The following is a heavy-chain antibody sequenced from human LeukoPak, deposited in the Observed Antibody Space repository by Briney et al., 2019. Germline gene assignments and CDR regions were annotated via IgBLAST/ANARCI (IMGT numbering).Heavy chain of an antibody. Sequence: SETLSLTCTVSGGSISNYYWSWIRQPPGKGLEWIGYIDYSGSTNYNPSLKSRVTVSVDTSKNQFSLKLSSVTAADTAVYYCARGGYNIWEYYFGYWGQGTLVTVSS. CDR1: GGSISNYY. V-gene: IGHV4-59*01. CDR2: IDYSGST. D-gene: IGHD5-24*01. J-gene: IGHJ4*02. CDR3: ARGGYNIWEYYFGY.